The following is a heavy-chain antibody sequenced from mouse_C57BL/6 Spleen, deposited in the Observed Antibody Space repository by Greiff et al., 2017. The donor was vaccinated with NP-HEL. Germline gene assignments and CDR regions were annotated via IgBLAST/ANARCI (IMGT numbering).Heavy chain of an antibody. CDR3: ASPGTESWYFDV. V-gene: IGHV1-82*01. Sequence: QVQLQQSGPELVKPGASVKISCKASGYAFSSSWMNWVKQRPGKGLEWIGRIYPGDGDTNYNGKFKGKATLTADKSSSTAYMQLSSLTSEDSAVYFCASPGTESWYFDVWGTGTTVTVSS. CDR1: GYAFSSSW. D-gene: IGHD4-1*01. J-gene: IGHJ1*03. CDR2: IYPGDGDT.